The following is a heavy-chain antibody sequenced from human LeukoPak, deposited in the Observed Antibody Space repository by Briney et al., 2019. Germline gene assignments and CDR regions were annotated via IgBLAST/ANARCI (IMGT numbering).Heavy chain of an antibody. J-gene: IGHJ4*02. D-gene: IGHD3-9*01. V-gene: IGHV3-33*06. Sequence: GGSLRLSCAASGFTFSSYGMHWVRQAPGKGLEWVAVIWDDGSNKYYADSVKGRFTISRDNSKNTLYLQVNSLRAEDTAVYYCAKDLTGTDPAFDYWGQGTLVTVSS. CDR1: GFTFSSYG. CDR2: IWDDGSNK. CDR3: AKDLTGTDPAFDY.